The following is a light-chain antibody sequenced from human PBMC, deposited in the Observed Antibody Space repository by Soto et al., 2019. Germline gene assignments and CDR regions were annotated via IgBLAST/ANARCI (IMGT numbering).Light chain of an antibody. Sequence: EIVLTQSPATLSLSPGEGATLSCRASQSVGSYFAWYQQKPGQAPRLLIYDASKSAAGIPARFSGSGSGTDFALTIRSLQPEDFAVYYCQHRRDWLGTFGKGTKVDIK. V-gene: IGKV3-11*01. CDR3: QHRRDWLGT. J-gene: IGKJ1*01. CDR2: DAS. CDR1: QSVGSY.